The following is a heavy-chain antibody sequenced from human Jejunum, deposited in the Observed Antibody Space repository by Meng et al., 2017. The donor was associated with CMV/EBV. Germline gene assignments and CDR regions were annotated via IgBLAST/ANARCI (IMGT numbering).Heavy chain of an antibody. CDR3: AKDRGGSDDAYDV. J-gene: IGHJ3*01. CDR1: GFTFSSYA. V-gene: IGHV3-23*03. CDR2: FYISGRST. D-gene: IGHD3-16*01. Sequence: SGFTFSSYAMHWVRQAPGKGLEWISVFYISGRSTYYADSVKGRFTISRDNSKNMVYLQMNSLRVEDTAVYYCAKDRGGSDDAYDVWGQGATVTVSS.